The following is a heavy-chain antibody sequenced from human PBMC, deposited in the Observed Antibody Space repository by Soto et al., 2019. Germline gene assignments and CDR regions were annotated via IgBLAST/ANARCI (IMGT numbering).Heavy chain of an antibody. CDR2: IAAGGSHT. D-gene: IGHD5-12*01. CDR1: GFTFSNDD. CDR3: AKNIGGFSGYANFDY. Sequence: EVQLLESGGDLVQPGGSLRLSCVASGFTFSNDDLSWVRQASGKGLEWVSAIAAGGSHTYHADSVKGRFPISRDNSKNTLYLQMKSLRAEDTAVDYCAKNIGGFSGYANFDYWGQGTLVRVSS. V-gene: IGHV3-23*01. J-gene: IGHJ4*02.